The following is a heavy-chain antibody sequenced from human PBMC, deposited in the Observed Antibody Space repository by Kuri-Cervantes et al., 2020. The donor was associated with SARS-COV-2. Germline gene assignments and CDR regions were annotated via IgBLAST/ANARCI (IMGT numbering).Heavy chain of an antibody. CDR3: ASTTLYDFWSGYYTRGAFDI. Sequence: SETLSLTCTVSGGSISSYYWGWIRQPAGKGLEWIGRIYTSGSTNYNPSLKSRVTMSVDTSKNQFSLKLSSVTAADTAVFYCASTTLYDFWSGYYTRGAFDIWGQGTMVTVSS. J-gene: IGHJ3*02. V-gene: IGHV4-4*07. D-gene: IGHD3-3*01. CDR2: IYTSGST. CDR1: GGSISSYY.